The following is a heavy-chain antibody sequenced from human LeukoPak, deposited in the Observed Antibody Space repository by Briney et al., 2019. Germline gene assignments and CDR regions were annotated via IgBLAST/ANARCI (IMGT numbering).Heavy chain of an antibody. CDR2: ISWNSGSI. CDR1: GFTFDDYA. Sequence: PGGSLRLSSAASGFTFDDYAMHWVRQAPGKGLEWVSGISWNSGSIGYADSVKGRFTISRDNAKNSLYLQMNSLRAEDTAVYYCARDGGIYDRPNYYYYYGMDVWGQGTTVTVSS. D-gene: IGHD3-22*01. CDR3: ARDGGIYDRPNYYYYYGMDV. V-gene: IGHV3-9*01. J-gene: IGHJ6*02.